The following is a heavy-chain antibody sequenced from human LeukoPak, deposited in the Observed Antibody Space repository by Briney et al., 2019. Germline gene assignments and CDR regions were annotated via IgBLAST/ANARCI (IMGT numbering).Heavy chain of an antibody. CDR1: GFDFGDSA. D-gene: IGHD6-13*01. J-gene: IGHJ4*02. Sequence: GGSLRLSCTASGFDFGDSAMSWVRQAPGKGLEWVGFIRSKGYGATTDYAASVKGRFIISRDDSKSIAYLQIESLKTEDTAVYYCARDTAAGIDYWGQGTLVTVSS. V-gene: IGHV3-49*04. CDR3: ARDTAAGIDY. CDR2: IRSKGYGATT.